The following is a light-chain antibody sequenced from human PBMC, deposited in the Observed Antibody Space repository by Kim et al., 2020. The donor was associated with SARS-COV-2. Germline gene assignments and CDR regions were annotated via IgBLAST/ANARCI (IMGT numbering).Light chain of an antibody. Sequence: GQRVNISCSGSSSNIGNNYVYWYQQPPGTAPKLLIYRNNQRPSGVPDRFSGSKSGTSASLAISGLRSEDEADYYCAAWDDSLSGWVFGGGTQLTVL. J-gene: IGLJ3*02. V-gene: IGLV1-47*01. CDR2: RNN. CDR1: SSNIGNNY. CDR3: AAWDDSLSGWV.